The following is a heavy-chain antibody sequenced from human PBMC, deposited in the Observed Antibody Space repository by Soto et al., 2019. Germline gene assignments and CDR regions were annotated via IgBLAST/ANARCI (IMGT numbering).Heavy chain of an antibody. CDR1: GFTFTSYA. CDR2: INGGSGNT. J-gene: IGHJ4*02. CDR3: ARVPPWGNSAGDYYIQHYDS. V-gene: IGHV1-3*01. D-gene: IGHD3-10*01. Sequence: ASVKVSSKSSGFTFTSYAIHWLRQAPGQRPQWMGWINGGSGNTKYSQDFQGRVTFTRDTFATTAYLELSSLRSEDTAVYYCARVPPWGNSAGDYYIQHYDSWGQGTPVTVSS.